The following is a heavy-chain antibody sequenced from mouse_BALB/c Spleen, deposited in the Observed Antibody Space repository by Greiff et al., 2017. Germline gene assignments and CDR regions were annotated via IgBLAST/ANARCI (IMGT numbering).Heavy chain of an antibody. CDR2: ISYSGST. CDR3: ARGSDYYGSSYGAY. Sequence: EVQVVESGPSLVKPSQTLSLTCSVTGDSITSGYWNWIRKFPGNKLEYMGYISYSGSTYYNPSLKSRISITRDTSKNQYYLQLNSVTTEDTATYYCARGSDYYGSSYGAYWGQGTLVTVSA. V-gene: IGHV3-8*02. J-gene: IGHJ3*01. D-gene: IGHD1-1*01. CDR1: GDSITSGY.